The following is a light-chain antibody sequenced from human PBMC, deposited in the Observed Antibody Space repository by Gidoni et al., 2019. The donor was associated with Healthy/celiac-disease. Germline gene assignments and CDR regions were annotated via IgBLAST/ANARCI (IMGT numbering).Light chain of an antibody. J-gene: IGKJ1*01. Sequence: DIVMTQSPLSLPVTPGEPASISCRSSQSLLHSNGYNYLDWYLQKPGQSPQLLIYLGSNRASGVPDRFSGSGSGTDFTLKSSRVEAEDVGVYYCMQALKTRTFGQGTKVEIK. CDR2: LGS. CDR1: QSLLHSNGYNY. V-gene: IGKV2-28*01. CDR3: MQALKTRT.